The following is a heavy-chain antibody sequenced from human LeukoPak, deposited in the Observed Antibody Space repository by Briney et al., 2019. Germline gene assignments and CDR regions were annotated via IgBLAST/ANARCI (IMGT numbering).Heavy chain of an antibody. Sequence: GGSLRLSCAASGFTFSSYAMSWVRQAPGKGLEWVSAISGSGGSTYYADSVKGRSTISRDNSKNTLYLQMNSLRAEDTAVYYCARKGYSSSWYDYWGQGTLVTVSS. CDR1: GFTFSSYA. J-gene: IGHJ4*02. V-gene: IGHV3-23*01. D-gene: IGHD6-13*01. CDR2: ISGSGGST. CDR3: ARKGYSSSWYDY.